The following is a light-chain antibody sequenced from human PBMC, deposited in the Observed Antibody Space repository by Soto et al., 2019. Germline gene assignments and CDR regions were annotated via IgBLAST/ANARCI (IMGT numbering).Light chain of an antibody. CDR1: SSNIGAGYD. CDR3: QSYDSSPSGWV. J-gene: IGLJ3*02. V-gene: IGLV1-40*01. Sequence: QAVPTQPPSVSGAPGQRVTISCTGSSSNIGAGYDVHWYQQLPGTAPKLLIYGNSNRPSGVPDRFSGSKSGTSASLAITGLQAEDEADYYCQSYDSSPSGWVFGGGTKLTVL. CDR2: GNS.